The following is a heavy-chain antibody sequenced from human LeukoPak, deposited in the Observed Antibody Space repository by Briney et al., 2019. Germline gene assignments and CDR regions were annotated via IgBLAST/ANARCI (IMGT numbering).Heavy chain of an antibody. CDR2: ISGSGGST. D-gene: IGHD3-3*01. J-gene: IGHJ4*02. Sequence: GGSLRLPCAASGFTFSSYAMSWVRQAPGKGLEWVSAISGSGGSTYYADSVKGRFTISRDNSKNTLYLQMNSLRAEDTAVYYCAKSRFLEWLLFDYWGQGTLVTVSS. V-gene: IGHV3-23*01. CDR1: GFTFSSYA. CDR3: AKSRFLEWLLFDY.